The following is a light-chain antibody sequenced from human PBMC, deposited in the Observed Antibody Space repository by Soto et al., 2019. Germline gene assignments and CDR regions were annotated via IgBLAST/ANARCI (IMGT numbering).Light chain of an antibody. CDR2: DVS. J-gene: IGLJ1*01. CDR3: SSDTTSNTRQIV. CDR1: SSDVGGYNY. Sequence: QSALTQPASVSGSPGQSITISCTGTSSDVGGYNYVSWYQHHPGKAPKLIIYDVSNRPSGVSIRFSGSKSDNTASLSISGLQPEVEADYHCSSDTTSNTRQIVFGTGTKLTVL. V-gene: IGLV2-14*03.